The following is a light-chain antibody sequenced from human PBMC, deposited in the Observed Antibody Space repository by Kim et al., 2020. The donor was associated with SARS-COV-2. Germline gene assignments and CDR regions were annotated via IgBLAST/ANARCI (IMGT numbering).Light chain of an antibody. Sequence: EIVMTQSPGTLSVSPGERATLSCRASQSVGTNLAWFQQKPGQAPRVLIYRASTRATGIPARFSGSGSGTEFTLTISSLQSEDFAVYYCHQYNDWPLTFGGGTKVEIK. V-gene: IGKV3-15*01. CDR3: HQYNDWPLT. CDR2: RAS. CDR1: QSVGTN. J-gene: IGKJ4*01.